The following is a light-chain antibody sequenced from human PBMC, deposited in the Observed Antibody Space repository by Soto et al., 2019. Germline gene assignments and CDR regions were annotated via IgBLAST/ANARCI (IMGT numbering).Light chain of an antibody. Sequence: QSVLTQPASVSVSPVQSITISVTGTSSDVWSYNLVSWYQQHPGKAPKLMIYEGSKRPSGVSNRFSGSKSGNTASLTISGLQAEDEADYYCCSYAGSSTVFGGGTTLTVL. CDR1: SSDVWSYNL. CDR3: CSYAGSSTV. V-gene: IGLV2-23*01. J-gene: IGLJ2*01. CDR2: EGS.